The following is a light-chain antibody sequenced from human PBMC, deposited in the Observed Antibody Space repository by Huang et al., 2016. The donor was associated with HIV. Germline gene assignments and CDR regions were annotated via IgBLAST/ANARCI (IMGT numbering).Light chain of an antibody. CDR2: DAS. Sequence: DIVLTQSPVTLSVSPGETATLSCRASQNIGGYLGWYQQKPGQAPKLLIYDASNRATDVPLRFTGNGSETDFTLTITTLEPEDFALYYCHQRRKWPQSFGQGTKLEMK. CDR3: HQRRKWPQS. V-gene: IGKV3-11*01. J-gene: IGKJ2*03. CDR1: QNIGGY.